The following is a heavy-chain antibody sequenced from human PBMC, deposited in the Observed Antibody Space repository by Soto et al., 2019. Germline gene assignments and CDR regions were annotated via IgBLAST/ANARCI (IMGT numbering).Heavy chain of an antibody. D-gene: IGHD2-2*02. V-gene: IGHV3-30-3*01. Sequence: GGSLRLSCAASGFTFSSYAMHWVRQAPGKGLEWVAVISYDGSNKYYADSVKGRFTISRDNSKNTLYLQMNSLRAEDTAVYYCARDKNLGRDSAITPFSVYYFDYWGQGTLVTVSS. CDR3: ARDKNLGRDSAITPFSVYYFDY. CDR1: GFTFSSYA. CDR2: ISYDGSNK. J-gene: IGHJ4*02.